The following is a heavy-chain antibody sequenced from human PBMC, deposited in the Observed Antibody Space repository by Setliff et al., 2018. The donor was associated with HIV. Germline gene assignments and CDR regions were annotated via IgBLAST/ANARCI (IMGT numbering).Heavy chain of an antibody. J-gene: IGHJ4*02. V-gene: IGHV4-39*01. D-gene: IGHD3-16*02. CDR1: GGSITSSTHY. Sequence: SETLSLTCTVSGGSITSSTHYWDWIRQPPGKGLEWIVTVYYSGKTYYTQSLKSRVTVSVDTSKNQFSLKLNSVTAADTAVYYCASGWVRQSRRFGGVIVLPPFDYWGQGTLVTVSS. CDR2: VYYSGKT. CDR3: ASGWVRQSRRFGGVIVLPPFDY.